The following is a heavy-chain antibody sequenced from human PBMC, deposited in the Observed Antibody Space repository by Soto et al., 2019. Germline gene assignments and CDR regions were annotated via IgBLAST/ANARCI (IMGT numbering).Heavy chain of an antibody. Sequence: QVQLVESGGGVVQPGRSLRPSCAASGFTFSSYGMHWVRQAPGKGLEWVAVISYDGSNKYYADSVKGRFTISRDNSKNTLYLQMNSLRAEDTAVYYCAKAESEQVGFGAHISWGQGTLVTVSS. CDR2: ISYDGSNK. CDR3: AKAESEQVGFGAHIS. D-gene: IGHD3-10*01. V-gene: IGHV3-30*18. CDR1: GFTFSSYG. J-gene: IGHJ4*02.